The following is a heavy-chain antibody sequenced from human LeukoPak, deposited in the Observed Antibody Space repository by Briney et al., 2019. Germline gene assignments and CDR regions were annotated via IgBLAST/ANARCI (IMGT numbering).Heavy chain of an antibody. Sequence: GRSLRLSCAASGFTFDDYAMHWVRQAPGKGLEWVSGISWNSGSIGYADSVKGRFTISRDNAKNSLYLQMNSLRAEDTALYYCAKDIRDHLRYDAFDIWGQGTMVTVSS. CDR3: AKDIRDHLRYDAFDI. D-gene: IGHD4-17*01. CDR2: ISWNSGSI. CDR1: GFTFDDYA. J-gene: IGHJ3*02. V-gene: IGHV3-9*01.